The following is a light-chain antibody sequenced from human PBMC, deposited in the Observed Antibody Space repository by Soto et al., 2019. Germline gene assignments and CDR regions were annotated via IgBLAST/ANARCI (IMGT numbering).Light chain of an antibody. V-gene: IGKV3-15*01. CDR1: QSVSSN. CDR3: QQCNNWPLT. J-gene: IGKJ1*01. Sequence: EIVMRQSPATLSVSPGERVTLSCRASQSVSSNLAWYQQKPGQAPRLLIYGASTRATGIPARFSGSGSGTEFTLTISSLQSEDFAVYYCQQCNNWPLTFGQGTKVEIK. CDR2: GAS.